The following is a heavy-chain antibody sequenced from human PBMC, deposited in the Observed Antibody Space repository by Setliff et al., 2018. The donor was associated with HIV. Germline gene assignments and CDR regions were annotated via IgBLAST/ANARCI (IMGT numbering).Heavy chain of an antibody. CDR3: ARSLVPYYYDSSGPYFDY. J-gene: IGHJ4*02. CDR2: INTNTGNP. D-gene: IGHD3-22*01. Sequence: ASVKVSCKASGYTFTSYAMNWVRQAPGQGLEWMGWINTNTGNPTYAQGFTGRFVFSLDTSVSTAYLQISSLKAEDTAVYYCARSLVPYYYDSSGPYFDYWGQGTLVTSPQ. V-gene: IGHV7-4-1*02. CDR1: GYTFTSYA.